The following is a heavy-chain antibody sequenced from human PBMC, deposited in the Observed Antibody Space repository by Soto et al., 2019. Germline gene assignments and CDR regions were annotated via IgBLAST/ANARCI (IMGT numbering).Heavy chain of an antibody. V-gene: IGHV1-24*01. J-gene: IGHJ2*01. Sequence: ASVKVSCKVSGYTLTELSMHWVRQAPGKGLEWMGGFDPEDGETIYAQKFQGRVTMTEDTSTDTAYMELSSLRSEDTAVYYCATGPHSYSNNWYFDLWGRGTLVTVSS. CDR2: FDPEDGET. D-gene: IGHD4-4*01. CDR1: GYTLTELS. CDR3: ATGPHSYSNNWYFDL.